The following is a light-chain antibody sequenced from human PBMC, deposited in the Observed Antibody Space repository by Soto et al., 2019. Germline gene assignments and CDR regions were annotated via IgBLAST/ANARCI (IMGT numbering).Light chain of an antibody. Sequence: DIPLTQSPSFLSASVGDRVTITCRASQGISSYLAWYQQKPGKAPKLLIYAASTLQSGVPSRFSGSGSGTEFTLTSSSLQPEYFATYYCQQHNRYPLTFGGGTKVEIK. CDR2: AAS. CDR1: QGISSY. J-gene: IGKJ4*01. V-gene: IGKV1-9*01. CDR3: QQHNRYPLT.